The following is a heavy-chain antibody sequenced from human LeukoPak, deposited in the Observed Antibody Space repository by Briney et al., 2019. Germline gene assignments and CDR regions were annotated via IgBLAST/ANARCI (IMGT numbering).Heavy chain of an antibody. CDR1: GFTFSSYA. V-gene: IGHV3-23*01. J-gene: IGHJ4*02. CDR2: ISGSGGSI. CDR3: ARAVGGSNDY. Sequence: GGSLRLSCAASGFTFSSYAMTWVRQAPGKGLEWVSAISGSGGSIDYADSVKGRFFISRDNAKNTLYLQMNSLRADDTAMYYCARAVGGSNDYWGQGTLATVSS. D-gene: IGHD5-24*01.